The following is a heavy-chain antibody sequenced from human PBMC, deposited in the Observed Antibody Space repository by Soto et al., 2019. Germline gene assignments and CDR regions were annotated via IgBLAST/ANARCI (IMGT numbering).Heavy chain of an antibody. V-gene: IGHV3-23*01. CDR2: IRGSGGST. J-gene: IGHJ6*03. Sequence: GGSLRLSCAASGFTFSSYAMSWVRQAPGKGLEWVSAIRGSGGSTYYADSVKGRFTISRDNSKNTLYLQMNSLRAEDTAVYYCAKVNTMVRGVIADSYYYYMDVWGKGTTVTVSS. CDR1: GFTFSSYA. D-gene: IGHD3-10*01. CDR3: AKVNTMVRGVIADSYYYYMDV.